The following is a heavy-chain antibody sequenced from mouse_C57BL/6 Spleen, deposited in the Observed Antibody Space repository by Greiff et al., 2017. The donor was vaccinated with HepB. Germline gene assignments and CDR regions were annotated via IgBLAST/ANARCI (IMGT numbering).Heavy chain of an antibody. V-gene: IGHV3-6*01. CDR2: ISYDGSN. CDR1: GYSITSGYY. D-gene: IGHD1-1*01. Sequence: DVKLQESGPGLVKPSQSLSLTCSVTGYSITSGYYWNWIRQFPGNKLEWMGYISYDGSNNYNPSLKNRISITRDTSKNQFFLKLNSVTTEDTATYYCARDPGYYYGSEGFAYWGQGTLVTVSA. CDR3: ARDPGYYYGSEGFAY. J-gene: IGHJ3*01.